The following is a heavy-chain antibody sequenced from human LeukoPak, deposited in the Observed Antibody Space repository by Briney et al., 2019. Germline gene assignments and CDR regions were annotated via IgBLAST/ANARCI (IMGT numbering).Heavy chain of an antibody. CDR1: GFTVSSNY. Sequence: GGSLRLSCAASGFTVSSNYMSWVRQAPGKGLEWVSVIYSGGSTYYADSVKGRFTISRDNSKNTLYLQMNSLRAEDTAVYYCAKGQNNWNYSFHYYYYMDVWGKGTTVTVSS. CDR3: AKGQNNWNYSFHYYYYMDV. D-gene: IGHD1-7*01. J-gene: IGHJ6*03. CDR2: IYSGGST. V-gene: IGHV3-66*01.